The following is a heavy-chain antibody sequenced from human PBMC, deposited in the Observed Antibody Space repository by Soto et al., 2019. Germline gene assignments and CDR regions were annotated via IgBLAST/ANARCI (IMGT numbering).Heavy chain of an antibody. CDR3: ARSDRDYAYALNV. J-gene: IGHJ6*02. D-gene: IGHD3-16*01. Sequence: EAQLVESGGGLIQPGGSLRLSCAASGFTVSDNYITWVRQAPGKGLEWVSLLYSGGRIYYADSVKGRFTISRDTSKTTLYLQMNGLRTEDTAVYYCARSDRDYAYALNVWGQGTTVTVSS. CDR1: GFTVSDNY. CDR2: LYSGGRI. V-gene: IGHV3-53*01.